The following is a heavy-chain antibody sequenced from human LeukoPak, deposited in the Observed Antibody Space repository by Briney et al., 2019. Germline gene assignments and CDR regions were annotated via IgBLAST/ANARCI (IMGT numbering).Heavy chain of an antibody. V-gene: IGHV3-66*01. D-gene: IGHD4-17*01. CDR2: IYSGGST. CDR3: ARDMTTVTTGDY. CDR1: GFTVSSNY. J-gene: IGHJ4*02. Sequence: GGSLRLSCAASGFTVSSNYMSWVRQAPGKGLGWVSVIYSGGSTYYADSVKGRFTISKDNSKNTLYLQLNSLRAEDTAVYYCARDMTTVTTGDYWGQGTLVTVSS.